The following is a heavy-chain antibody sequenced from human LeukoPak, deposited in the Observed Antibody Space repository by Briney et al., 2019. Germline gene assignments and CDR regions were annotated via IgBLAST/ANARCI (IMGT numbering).Heavy chain of an antibody. CDR3: ARAVAAAGSFDY. Sequence: SSETLSLTCAVYGGSFSGYYWSWIRQPPGKGLEWIGEIDHSGSTNYNPSLKSRVTSKNQFSLKLSSVTAADTAVYYCARAVAAAGSFDYWGQGTLVTVSS. V-gene: IGHV4-34*01. CDR1: GGSFSGYY. CDR2: IDHSGST. J-gene: IGHJ4*02. D-gene: IGHD6-13*01.